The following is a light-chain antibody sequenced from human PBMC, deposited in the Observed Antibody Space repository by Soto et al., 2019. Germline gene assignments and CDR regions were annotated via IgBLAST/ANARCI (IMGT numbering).Light chain of an antibody. CDR1: QSVSGW. V-gene: IGKV1-5*01. J-gene: IGKJ1*01. Sequence: DIQMTQSPSTLPASVGDRVTITCRASQSVSGWLAWYQQKPVEAPKLLIYDASALPRGVPSTFSGSGSGTKLTLTIASLQPDDFATYYCQQYETFSGTFGPGTKGDLK. CDR2: DAS. CDR3: QQYETFSGT.